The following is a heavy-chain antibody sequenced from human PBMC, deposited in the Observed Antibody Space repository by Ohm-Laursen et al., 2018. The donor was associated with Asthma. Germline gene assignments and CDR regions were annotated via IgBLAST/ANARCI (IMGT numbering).Heavy chain of an antibody. J-gene: IGHJ6*02. Sequence: SVKVSCNASGGTFSSYAISWVRQAPGQGLEWMGGIIPIFGTANYAQKFQGRVTITADESTSTAYMELSSLRSEDTAVYYCARDRTTIVVSEGRAEFGNSIVPYGMDVWGQGTTVTVSS. CDR3: ARDRTTIVVSEGRAEFGNSIVPYGMDV. V-gene: IGHV1-69*13. D-gene: IGHD2-2*01. CDR2: IIPIFGTA. CDR1: GGTFSSYA.